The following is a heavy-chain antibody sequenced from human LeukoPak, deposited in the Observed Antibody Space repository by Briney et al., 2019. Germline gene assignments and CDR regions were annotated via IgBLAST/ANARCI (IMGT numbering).Heavy chain of an antibody. CDR1: GFTLSVYY. V-gene: IGHV3-11*03. J-gene: IGHJ4*02. Sequence: GGSLRLSCEASGFTLSVYYMSWFRQAPGRGLEWIGYISSTGSYTTYADSVRGRFTISRDNAKSLLFLQMNNLRAEDTAVYYCARKLGGSQCGGDCFFDRWGQGTLVVVSS. D-gene: IGHD2-21*02. CDR2: ISSTGSYT. CDR3: ARKLGGSQCGGDCFFDR.